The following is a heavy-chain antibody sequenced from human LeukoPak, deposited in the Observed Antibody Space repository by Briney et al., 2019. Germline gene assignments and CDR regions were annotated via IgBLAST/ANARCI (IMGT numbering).Heavy chain of an antibody. CDR2: ISGSGGST. J-gene: IGHJ6*03. CDR1: GGSFSGYY. V-gene: IGHV3-23*01. D-gene: IGHD6-19*01. CDR3: AKVEEGIAVAGTSVYYYYYMDV. Sequence: QPSETLSLTCAVYGGSFSGYYWSWIRQPPGKGLEWVSAISGSGGSTYYADSVKGRFTISRDNSKNTLYLQMNSLRAEDTAVYYRAKVEEGIAVAGTSVYYYYYMDVWGKGTTVTISS.